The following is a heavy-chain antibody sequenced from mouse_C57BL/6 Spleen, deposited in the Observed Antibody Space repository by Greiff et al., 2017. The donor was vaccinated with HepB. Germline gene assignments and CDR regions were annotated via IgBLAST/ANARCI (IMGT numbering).Heavy chain of an antibody. J-gene: IGHJ2*01. CDR3: AREREDYGSSYDY. D-gene: IGHD1-1*01. CDR2: IYPDSGNT. Sequence: QVQLQQSGAELVRPAASVKLSCKASGYTFTDYYINWVKQQPGRGLEWIARIYPDSGNTYYNDKFKGKATLTPDTSSSNAYMQLSSLTSEDTAVYFSAREREDYGSSYDYWRQGTTLTVSS. V-gene: IGHV1-76*01. CDR1: GYTFTDYY.